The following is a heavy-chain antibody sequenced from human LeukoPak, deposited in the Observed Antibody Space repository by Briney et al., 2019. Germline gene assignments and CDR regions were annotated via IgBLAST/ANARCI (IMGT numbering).Heavy chain of an antibody. J-gene: IGHJ4*02. CDR3: ARDRTYGDYAPLSY. CDR1: GFSIRSSW. V-gene: IGHV3-7*01. CDR2: MNEDGSGT. D-gene: IGHD4-17*01. Sequence: GGSLRLSCAVSGFSIRSSWMSWVRQTPGKGLEWVADMNEDGSGTYYVDSVKGRFTISRDNSKNTLYLQMNSLRAEDTAVYYCARDRTYGDYAPLSYWGQGTLVTVSS.